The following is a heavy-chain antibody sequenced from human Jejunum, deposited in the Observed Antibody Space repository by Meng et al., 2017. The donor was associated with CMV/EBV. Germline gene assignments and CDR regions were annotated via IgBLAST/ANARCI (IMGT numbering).Heavy chain of an antibody. CDR3: VRRPLASRALDF. D-gene: IGHD6-6*01. J-gene: IGHJ4*02. V-gene: IGHV5-51*01. CDR1: GYTFNTYW. CDR2: IYPGDSDT. Sequence: SCKASGYTFNTYWIGWVRQMHGKGLEWMGAIYPGDSDTRYRPPFQGQVTISADKSTNTAYLQWSSLKASDTAIYYCVRRPLASRALDFWGPGTLVTVSS.